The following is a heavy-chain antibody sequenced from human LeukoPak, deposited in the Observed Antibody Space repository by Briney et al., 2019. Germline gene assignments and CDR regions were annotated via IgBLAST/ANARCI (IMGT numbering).Heavy chain of an antibody. CDR1: GGSISGSSYY. CDR2: IYYRGST. J-gene: IGHJ6*03. V-gene: IGHV4-39*01. Sequence: SETLSLTCTVSGGSISGSSYYWGWIRQPPGKGLGWIGSIYYRGSTYYNPSLKSRVTISVDTSKNQFSPKLSSVTAADTAVYYCAGPNFYYMDVWGKGTTVTVSS. CDR3: AGPNFYYMDV.